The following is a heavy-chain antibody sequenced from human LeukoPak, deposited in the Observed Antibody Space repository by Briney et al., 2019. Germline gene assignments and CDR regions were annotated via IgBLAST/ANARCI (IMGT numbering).Heavy chain of an antibody. Sequence: SSETLSLTCTVSGGSISSYYWSWIRQPAGKGLEWIGRIYTSGSTNYNPSLKSRVTMSVDTSKNQFSLKLSSVTAADTAVYYCARDGSGGSSAALDYWGQGTLVTVSS. J-gene: IGHJ4*02. V-gene: IGHV4-4*07. D-gene: IGHD6-6*01. CDR3: ARDGSGGSSAALDY. CDR2: IYTSGST. CDR1: GGSISSYY.